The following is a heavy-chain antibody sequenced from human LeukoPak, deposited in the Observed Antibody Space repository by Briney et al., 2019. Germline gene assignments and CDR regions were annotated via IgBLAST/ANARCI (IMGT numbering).Heavy chain of an antibody. CDR3: AREEKGWFDP. CDR1: GGTFSSYA. CDR2: IIPIFGTA. J-gene: IGHJ5*02. V-gene: IGHV1-69*13. Sequence: ASVKVSCKASGGTFSSYAISWVRQAPGQGLEWMGGIIPIFGTANYAQKFQGRVTITADESTSTAYMELSSLRSEDTAVYYCAREEKGWFDPWGQGTLVTVSS.